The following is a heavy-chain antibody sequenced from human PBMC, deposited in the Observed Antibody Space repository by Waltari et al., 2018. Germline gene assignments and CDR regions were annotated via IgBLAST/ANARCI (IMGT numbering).Heavy chain of an antibody. CDR2: IYSGGST. J-gene: IGHJ3*02. CDR3: ARFTDVFPAPNAFDI. Sequence: EVQLVESGGGLIQPGGSLRLSCAASGFTVSSNYMSWVRQAPGKGLEWVSVIYSGGSTYYADSVKGRFTISRDNSKNTLNLQMNSLRAEDTAVYYCARFTDVFPAPNAFDIWGQGTMVTVSS. CDR1: GFTVSSNY. D-gene: IGHD3-16*01. V-gene: IGHV3-53*01.